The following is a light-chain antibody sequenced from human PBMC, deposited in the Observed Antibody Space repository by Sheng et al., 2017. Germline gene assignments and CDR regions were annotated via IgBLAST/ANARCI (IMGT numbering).Light chain of an antibody. CDR2: GAS. J-gene: IGKJ1*01. CDR1: ETVTSNN. Sequence: EIVLTQAPGTLSLSPGERATLSCRASETVTSNNLAWYQQKPGQAPRLLIYGASSRATGIPDRFSGSGSGTDFTLTLSRLEPEDFAVYYCQQYGSSPETFGQGTKVEIK. V-gene: IGKV3-20*01. CDR3: QQYGSSPET.